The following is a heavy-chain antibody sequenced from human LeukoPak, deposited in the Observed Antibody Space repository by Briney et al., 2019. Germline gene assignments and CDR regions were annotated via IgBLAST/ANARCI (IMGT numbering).Heavy chain of an antibody. CDR1: GGSISSYY. CDR2: IYYSGST. Sequence: SETLSLTCTVSGGSISSYYWSWIRQPPGKGLEWIGYIYYSGSTNYNPSLKSRVTISVDPSKNQFSLKLSSVTAADAAVYYCAKHDYGAKGDWFDPWGQGTLVTVSS. D-gene: IGHD4-17*01. CDR3: AKHDYGAKGDWFDP. V-gene: IGHV4-59*08. J-gene: IGHJ5*02.